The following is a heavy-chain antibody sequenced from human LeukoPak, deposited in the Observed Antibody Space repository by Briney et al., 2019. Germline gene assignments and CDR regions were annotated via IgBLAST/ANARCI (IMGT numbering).Heavy chain of an antibody. CDR1: GFTFSTSG. CDR3: AKGGIRFPLDY. CDR2: IRGSGGTT. D-gene: IGHD3-16*01. J-gene: IGHJ4*02. V-gene: IGHV3-23*01. Sequence: GGSLRLSCAASGFTFSTSGTSWVRQAPGQGLEWVSGIRGSGGTTYYADSVKGRFIISRDNVKNTVYLQMNSLRAEDTAVYYCAKGGIRFPLDYWGQGILVSVSS.